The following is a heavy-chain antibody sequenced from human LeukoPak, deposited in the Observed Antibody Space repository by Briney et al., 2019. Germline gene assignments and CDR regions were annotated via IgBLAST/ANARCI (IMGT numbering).Heavy chain of an antibody. Sequence: PGGSLRLSCSASGFAFSSYAMHWVRQAPGKGLEYVSAISSNGGSTYYADSVKGRFTISRDNSKNTLYLQMSSLRAEDTAVYYCVRGFVFGGYSYGDVYWGQGTLVTVSS. V-gene: IGHV3-64D*09. CDR3: VRGFVFGGYSYGDVY. CDR1: GFAFSSYA. D-gene: IGHD5-18*01. J-gene: IGHJ4*02. CDR2: ISSNGGST.